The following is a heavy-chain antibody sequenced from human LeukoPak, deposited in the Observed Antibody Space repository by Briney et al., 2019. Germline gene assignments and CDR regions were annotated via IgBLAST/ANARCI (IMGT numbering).Heavy chain of an antibody. Sequence: GGSLRLSCAASGFTFSSYAMSWVRQAPGRGLECVSVIIKSGGSAYYADSVKGRFTTSRDNIKNTMCLQMNSLRDEDTAIYYCAKGSCRARPYFVDYWGQGTLITVSS. V-gene: IGHV3-23*01. D-gene: IGHD2-15*01. CDR2: IIKSGGSA. J-gene: IGHJ4*02. CDR1: GFTFSSYA. CDR3: AKGSCRARPYFVDY.